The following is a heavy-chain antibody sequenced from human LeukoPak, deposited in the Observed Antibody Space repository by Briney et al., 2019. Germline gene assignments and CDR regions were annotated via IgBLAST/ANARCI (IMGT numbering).Heavy chain of an antibody. V-gene: IGHV3-23*01. J-gene: IGHJ4*02. D-gene: IGHD5-18*01. CDR2: ISGSGGST. CDR3: AKGGYGIRIPTDY. CDR1: GFTFSSYA. Sequence: GGSLRLSCAASGFTFSSYAMSWVRQAPGKGLEWVSAISGSGGSTYYADSVKGRFTISRDNSKNTPYLQMNSLRAEDTAVYYCAKGGYGIRIPTDYWGQGTLVTVSS.